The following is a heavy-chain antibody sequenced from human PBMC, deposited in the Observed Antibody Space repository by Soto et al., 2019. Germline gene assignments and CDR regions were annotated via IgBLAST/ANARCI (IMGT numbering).Heavy chain of an antibody. Sequence: GGALRLSCAASGFTFSSHLMHWVRQAPGQGLEWVSGISGIGGGGSTFYTDSVKGRFTISRDNSKNTLYLQMSSLRVEDTAIYYCAQTWGSYREVFDYWGHGPLVTVSP. D-gene: IGHD3-16*02. CDR1: GFTFSSHL. J-gene: IGHJ4*01. CDR2: ISGIGGGGST. V-gene: IGHV3-23*01. CDR3: AQTWGSYREVFDY.